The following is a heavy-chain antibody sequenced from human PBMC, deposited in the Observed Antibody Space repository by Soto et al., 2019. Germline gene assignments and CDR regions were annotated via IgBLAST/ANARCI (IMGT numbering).Heavy chain of an antibody. CDR2: IIPIFGTA. Sequence: QVQLVQSGAEVKKPGSSVKVSCKASGGTFSSYAISWVRQAPEQGLEWMGGIIPIFGTANYAQKFQGRVTITADESTSTAYMELSSLRSEDTAVYYCAGWRDDSSHGRFDYWGQGTLVTVSS. CDR3: AGWRDDSSHGRFDY. D-gene: IGHD3-22*01. CDR1: GGTFSSYA. V-gene: IGHV1-69*01. J-gene: IGHJ4*02.